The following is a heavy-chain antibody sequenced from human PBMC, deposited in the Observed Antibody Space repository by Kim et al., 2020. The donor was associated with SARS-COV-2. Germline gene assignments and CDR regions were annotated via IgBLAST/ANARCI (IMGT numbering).Heavy chain of an antibody. V-gene: IGHV5-51*01. Sequence: DSDTRYSPSFQGQVTISADKSISTAYLQWSSLKASDTAMYYCARSDYFDYWGQGTLVTVSS. J-gene: IGHJ4*02. CDR2: DSDT. CDR3: ARSDYFDY.